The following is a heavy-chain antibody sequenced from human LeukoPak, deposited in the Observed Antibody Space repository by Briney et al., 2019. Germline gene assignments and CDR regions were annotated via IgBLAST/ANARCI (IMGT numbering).Heavy chain of an antibody. J-gene: IGHJ4*02. Sequence: GGSPRLSCAASGFTFSSYGMHWVRQAPGKGLEWVAFIRYDGSSKYYADSVKGRFTISRDNSKNTLYLQMNSLRAEDTAVYYCARAKTYYYGSGIGYWGQGTLVTVSS. D-gene: IGHD3-10*01. CDR1: GFTFSSYG. CDR2: IRYDGSSK. V-gene: IGHV3-30*02. CDR3: ARAKTYYYGSGIGY.